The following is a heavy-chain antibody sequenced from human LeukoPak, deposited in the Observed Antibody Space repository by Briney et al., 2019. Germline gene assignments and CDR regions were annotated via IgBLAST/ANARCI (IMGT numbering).Heavy chain of an antibody. CDR2: IYPGDSDT. CDR3: ARPRRSGSYYLGPDAFDI. V-gene: IGHV5-51*01. CDR1: GYSFTSYW. J-gene: IGHJ3*02. D-gene: IGHD1-26*01. Sequence: KAGESLKISCKGSGYSFTSYWIGWVRQMPGKGLEWMGIIYPGDSDTRYSPSFQGQVTISADKSISTAYLQWSSLKASDTAMYYCARPRRSGSYYLGPDAFDIWGQGTMVTVSS.